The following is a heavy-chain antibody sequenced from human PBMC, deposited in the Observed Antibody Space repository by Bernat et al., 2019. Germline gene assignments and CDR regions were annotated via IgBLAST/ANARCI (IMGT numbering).Heavy chain of an antibody. CDR2: IYSGGST. CDR3: ARGTSTSAPYMDV. CDR1: GFTVNNNY. J-gene: IGHJ6*03. Sequence: EVQLVESGGGLVQPGGSLRLSCAASGFTVNNNYMSWVRQAPGKGLEWVSLIYSGGSTYYTDSVKGRFTISRDNSKNTLYLQMNSLRAEDTAVYYCARGTSTSAPYMDVWGKGTTVTVSS. V-gene: IGHV3-66*01.